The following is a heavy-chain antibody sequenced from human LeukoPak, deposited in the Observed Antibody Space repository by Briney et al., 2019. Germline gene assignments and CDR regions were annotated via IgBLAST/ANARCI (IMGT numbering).Heavy chain of an antibody. CDR1: GYTFSSYE. J-gene: IGHJ6*03. V-gene: IGHV3-48*03. D-gene: IGHD2-15*01. Sequence: PWGSLRLSCAASGYTFSSYEMNWVRQDPGKGLECVSYISSSGSTIYYADSVKGRFTISRDNAKNSLYLQMNSLRAEDTAIYYCAKNGDRGAYCTGGTCYPYFYYYMDVWGKGTTVTI. CDR3: AKNGDRGAYCTGGTCYPYFYYYMDV. CDR2: ISSSGSTI.